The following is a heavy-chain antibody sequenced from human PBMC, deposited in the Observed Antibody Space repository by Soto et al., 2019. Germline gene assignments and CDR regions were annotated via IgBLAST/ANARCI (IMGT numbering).Heavy chain of an antibody. Sequence: EVQLLESGGGLVQPGGSLRLSCAASGFTFTTFAMSWVRQPPGKGLGWVSGISSSGDIPYYADSVKGRFTISRDQSKKTVYLQMNSLRAEDTALYYWAKVNSIVGDGDHDYWGQGTLVSVSS. D-gene: IGHD4-17*01. CDR3: AKVNSIVGDGDHDY. CDR2: ISSSGDIP. J-gene: IGHJ4*02. CDR1: GFTFTTFA. V-gene: IGHV3-23*01.